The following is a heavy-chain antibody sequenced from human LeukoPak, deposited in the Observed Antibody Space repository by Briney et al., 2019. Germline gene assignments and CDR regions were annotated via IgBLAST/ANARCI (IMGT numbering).Heavy chain of an antibody. CDR2: IYYSGRT. V-gene: IGHV4-59*01. Sequence: KPSETLSLTCTVSGGSISSYYWSWIRQPPGKGLEWIGYIYYSGRTNYNPSLKSRVTISVDTSKNQFSLKLSSVTAADTAVYYCARDPSSGYSEFDYWGQGTLVTVSS. CDR3: ARDPSSGYSEFDY. D-gene: IGHD3-22*01. CDR1: GGSISSYY. J-gene: IGHJ4*02.